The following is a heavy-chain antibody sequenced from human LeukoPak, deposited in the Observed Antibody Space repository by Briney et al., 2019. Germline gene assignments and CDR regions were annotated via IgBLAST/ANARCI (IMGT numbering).Heavy chain of an antibody. CDR3: ARDPRDGYNYGIDYFDY. CDR2: ISYDGSNK. Sequence: GGSLRLSCAASGFTFSSYAMHWVRQAPGKGLEWVAVISYDGSNKYYADSVKGRFTISRDNSKNTLYLQMNSLRAEDTAVYYCARDPRDGYNYGIDYFDYWGQGTLVTVSS. CDR1: GFTFSSYA. J-gene: IGHJ4*02. V-gene: IGHV3-30*04. D-gene: IGHD5-24*01.